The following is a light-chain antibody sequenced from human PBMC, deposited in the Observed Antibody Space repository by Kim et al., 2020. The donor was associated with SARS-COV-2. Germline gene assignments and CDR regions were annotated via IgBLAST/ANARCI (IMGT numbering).Light chain of an antibody. CDR1: QNIGTS. Sequence: ASIGDRDNHTCRASQNIGTSLAWYQHKPGKAPQSLIYAATNLQTGVPSRFSGSGSGADFSLTISSLQPEDFATYYCQQFDSYPITFGQGTRLEIK. V-gene: IGKV1D-16*01. J-gene: IGKJ5*01. CDR3: QQFDSYPIT. CDR2: AAT.